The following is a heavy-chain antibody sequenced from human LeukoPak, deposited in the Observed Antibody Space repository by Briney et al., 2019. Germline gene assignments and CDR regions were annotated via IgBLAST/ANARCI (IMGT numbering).Heavy chain of an antibody. V-gene: IGHV4-34*01. CDR2: INHSGST. CDR1: GGSFSGYY. J-gene: IGHJ5*02. CDR3: ARVPGYSSGWYWFDP. D-gene: IGHD6-19*01. Sequence: PSETLSLTCAVYGGSFSGYYWSWIRQPPGKGLEWIGEINHSGSTNYNPSLKSRVTISVDTSKNQFSLKLSSVTAADTAVYYWARVPGYSSGWYWFDPWGQGTLVTVSS.